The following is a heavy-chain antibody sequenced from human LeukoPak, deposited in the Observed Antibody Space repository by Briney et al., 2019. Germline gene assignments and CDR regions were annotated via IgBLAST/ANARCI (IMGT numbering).Heavy chain of an antibody. J-gene: IGHJ3*02. D-gene: IGHD1-26*01. CDR1: GYTLTELS. CDR3: ASGGRIVGATGDAFDI. V-gene: IGHV1-24*01. CDR2: FDPEDGET. Sequence: ASVKVSCKVSGYTLTELSMHWVRQAPGKGLEWMGGFDPEDGETIYAQRFQGRVTMTEDTSTDTAYMELSSLRSEDTAVYYCASGGRIVGATGDAFDIWGQGTMVTVSS.